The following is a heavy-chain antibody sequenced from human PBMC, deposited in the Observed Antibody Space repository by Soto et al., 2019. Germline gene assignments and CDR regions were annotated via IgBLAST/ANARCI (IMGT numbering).Heavy chain of an antibody. CDR1: GFTFSSYA. Sequence: GGSLRLSCAASGFTFSSYAMHWVRQAPGKGLEWVAVISYDGSNKYYADSVKGRFTISRDNSKNTLYLQMNSLRAEDTAVYYCARDHRSSWYTPYYYYGMDVWGQGTTVTVSS. J-gene: IGHJ6*02. D-gene: IGHD6-13*01. CDR3: ARDHRSSWYTPYYYYGMDV. V-gene: IGHV3-30-3*01. CDR2: ISYDGSNK.